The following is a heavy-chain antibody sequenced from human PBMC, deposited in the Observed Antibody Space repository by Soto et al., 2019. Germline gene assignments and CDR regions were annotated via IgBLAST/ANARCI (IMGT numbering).Heavy chain of an antibody. CDR3: ARDEWLADE. CDR1: GFTFSSYG. CDR2: IWYDGSNK. V-gene: IGHV3-33*01. J-gene: IGHJ4*02. D-gene: IGHD3-3*01. Sequence: GGSLRLSCAASGFTFSSYGMHWVRQAPGKGLEWVAVIWYDGSNKYYADSVKGRFTISRDNSKNTLYLQMNSLRAEDTAVYYRARDEWLADEWGQGTLVTVSS.